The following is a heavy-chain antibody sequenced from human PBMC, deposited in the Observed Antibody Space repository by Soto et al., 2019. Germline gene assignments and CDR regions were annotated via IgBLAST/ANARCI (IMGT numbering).Heavy chain of an antibody. V-gene: IGHV3-23*01. D-gene: IGHD6-6*01. CDR2: VRGSAGTT. CDR3: ARVQGTARTAFDV. Sequence: EVQLLESGGGLGQPGGSLRLSCEASGFTFSIYVMTWVRQAPGKGLEWVSAVRGSAGTTYHADSVKGRFSISRDNSKNTLYLQTNSLTADDTAVYYCARVQGTARTAFDVWGHGTMVTVSS. CDR1: GFTFSIYV. J-gene: IGHJ3*01.